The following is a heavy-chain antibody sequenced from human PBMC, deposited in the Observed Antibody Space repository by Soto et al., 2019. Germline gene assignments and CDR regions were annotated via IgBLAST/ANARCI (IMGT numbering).Heavy chain of an antibody. CDR2: IWYDGSNK. Sequence: PGGSLRLSCAASGFTFSSYGMHWVRQAPGKGLEWVAVIWYDGSNKYYADSVKGRFTISRDNSKNTLYLQMNSLRAEDTAVYYCARVEAARPHRSLYGMDVWGQGTTVTVSS. CDR1: GFTFSSYG. J-gene: IGHJ6*02. CDR3: ARVEAARPHRSLYGMDV. D-gene: IGHD6-6*01. V-gene: IGHV3-33*01.